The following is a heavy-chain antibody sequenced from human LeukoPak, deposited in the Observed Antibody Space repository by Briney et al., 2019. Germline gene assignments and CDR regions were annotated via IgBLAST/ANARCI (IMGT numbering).Heavy chain of an antibody. CDR1: GYTFTSYA. CDR2: ISAYNGNT. J-gene: IGHJ4*02. D-gene: IGHD6-19*01. V-gene: IGHV1-18*01. CDR3: ARDGSIRYGWLVRFDY. Sequence: ASVKVSCKASGYTFTSYAMHWVRQAPGQGLEWMGWISAYNGNTNYAQKLQGRVTMTTDTSTSTAYMELRSLRSDDTAVYYCARDGSIRYGWLVRFDYWGQGTLVTVSS.